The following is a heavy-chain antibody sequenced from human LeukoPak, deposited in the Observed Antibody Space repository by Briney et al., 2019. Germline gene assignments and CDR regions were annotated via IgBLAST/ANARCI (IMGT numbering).Heavy chain of an antibody. CDR3: ARALNWNYYYYMDV. CDR2: IYTSGST. V-gene: IGHV4-61*02. CDR1: GGSISSGSYS. Sequence: SETLSLTCTVSGGSISSGSYSWSWIRQPAGKGLEWIGRIYTSGSTNYNPSLKSRVTISVDTSKNQFSLKLSSVTAADTAVYYCARALNWNYYYYMDVWGKGTTVTVSS. J-gene: IGHJ6*03. D-gene: IGHD1-1*01.